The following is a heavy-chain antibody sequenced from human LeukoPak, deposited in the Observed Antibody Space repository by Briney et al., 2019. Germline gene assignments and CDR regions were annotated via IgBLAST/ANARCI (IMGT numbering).Heavy chain of an antibody. Sequence: GGSLGLSCAASRFTFSSYAMSWVRQAPGKGLEWVSSISGSSDRTFYADSVKGRFTISRDNSKNTLFLQMNSLRAEDTAVYYCAELGITMIGGVWGKGTTVTISS. D-gene: IGHD3-10*02. V-gene: IGHV3-23*01. CDR1: RFTFSSYA. CDR3: AELGITMIGGV. CDR2: ISGSSDRT. J-gene: IGHJ6*04.